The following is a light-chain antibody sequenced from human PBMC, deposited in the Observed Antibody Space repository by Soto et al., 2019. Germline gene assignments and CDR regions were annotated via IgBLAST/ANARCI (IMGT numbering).Light chain of an antibody. CDR3: QESYTALR. CDR1: QRVYNQ. Sequence: DIQMTQSPSYLSASIGDRDTMTWQASQRVYNQVNWYQQKPGKAPKLLIYAASSLQSGVPSRFSGSGSGTDFTLIISSLQPEDFATYYCQESYTALRFGPGTRVDIK. J-gene: IGKJ3*01. CDR2: AAS. V-gene: IGKV1-39*01.